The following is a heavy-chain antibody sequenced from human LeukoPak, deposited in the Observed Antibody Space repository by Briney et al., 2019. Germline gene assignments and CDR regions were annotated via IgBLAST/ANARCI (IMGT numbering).Heavy chain of an antibody. CDR3: ARAGDILTGFYFDY. V-gene: IGHV4-61*01. CDR2: IYYSGST. CDR1: GGSVSSGSYY. D-gene: IGHD3-9*01. Sequence: SETLSLTCTVFGGSVSSGSYYWSWIRQPPGKGLEWIGYIYYSGSTNYNPSLKSRVTISVDTSKNQFSLKLSSVTAADTAVYYCARAGDILTGFYFDYWGQGTLVTVSS. J-gene: IGHJ4*02.